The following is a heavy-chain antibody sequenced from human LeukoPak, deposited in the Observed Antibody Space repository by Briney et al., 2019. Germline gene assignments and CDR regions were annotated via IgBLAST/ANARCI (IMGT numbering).Heavy chain of an antibody. CDR2: ISAYNGNT. D-gene: IGHD2-15*01. V-gene: IGHV1-18*01. CDR1: GYTFTSYG. J-gene: IGHJ4*02. CDR3: ARSTIGYCSGGSCYSLDYFDY. Sequence: ASVKVSCKASGYTFTSYGISWVRQAPGQGLEGMGWISAYNGNTNYAQKLQGKVTMTTDTSTSKVYMELRSLRSDDTAVYYCARSTIGYCSGGSCYSLDYFDYWGQGTLVTVSS.